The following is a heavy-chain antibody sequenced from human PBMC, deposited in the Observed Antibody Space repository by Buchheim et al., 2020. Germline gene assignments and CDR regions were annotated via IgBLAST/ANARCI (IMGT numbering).Heavy chain of an antibody. CDR2: IYYSGST. D-gene: IGHD6-13*01. J-gene: IGHJ5*02. CDR3: ARPKYSSSPGYWFDP. V-gene: IGHV4-39*01. Sequence: QLQLQESGPGLVKPSETLSLTCTVSGGSISSSSYYWGWIRQPPGKGLEWIGSIYYSGSTYYNPSLKSRVTISVDTSKNQFFLKLSSVTAADTAVYYCARPKYSSSPGYWFDPWGQGTL. CDR1: GGSISSSSYY.